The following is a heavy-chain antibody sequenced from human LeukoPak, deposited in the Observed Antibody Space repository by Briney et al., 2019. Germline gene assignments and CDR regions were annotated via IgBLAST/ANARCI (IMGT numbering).Heavy chain of an antibody. J-gene: IGHJ4*02. CDR1: GGTFSSYA. V-gene: IGHV1-69*05. CDR2: IIPIFGTA. CDR3: ARVPYYYDSSGYYVDC. Sequence: ASVKVSCKASGGTFSSYAISWVRQAPGQGLEWMGGIIPIFGTANYAQKFQGGVTITTDESTSTAYMELSSLRSEDTAVYYCARVPYYYDSSGYYVDCWGQGTLVTVSS. D-gene: IGHD3-22*01.